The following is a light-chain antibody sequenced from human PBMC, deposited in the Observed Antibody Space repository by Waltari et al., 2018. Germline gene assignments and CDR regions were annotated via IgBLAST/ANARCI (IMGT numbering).Light chain of an antibody. V-gene: IGKV1-39*01. CDR3: QQSYSTPPFWT. CDR2: AAS. J-gene: IGKJ1*01. CDR1: QSISSY. Sequence: DIQMTQSPSSLSASVGDRVTITCRASQSISSYLNWYQLKPGKAPKLLIYAASSLQSGVPSRFSGSGSGTDFTLTISSLQPEDFATYYCQQSYSTPPFWTFGQGTKVEIK.